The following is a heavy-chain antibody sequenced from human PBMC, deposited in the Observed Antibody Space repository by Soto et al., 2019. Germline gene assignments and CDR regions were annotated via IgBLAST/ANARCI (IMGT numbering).Heavy chain of an antibody. V-gene: IGHV3-23*01. CDR2: ISGSGGST. CDR1: GFTFSSYA. D-gene: IGHD2-15*01. J-gene: IGHJ5*02. Sequence: LRLSCAASGFTFSSYAMSWVRQAPGKGLEWVSAISGSGGSTYYADSVKGRFTISRDNSKNTLYLQMNSLRAEDTAVYYCAKDRGYCSGGSCYWFDPWGQGALVTVSS. CDR3: AKDRGYCSGGSCYWFDP.